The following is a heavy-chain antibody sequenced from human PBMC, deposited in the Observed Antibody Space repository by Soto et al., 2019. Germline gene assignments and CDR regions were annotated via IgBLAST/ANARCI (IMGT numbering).Heavy chain of an antibody. CDR1: GFTFSSYW. V-gene: IGHV3-74*01. Sequence: VRLSCAASGFTFSSYWMHWVRQAPGKGLVWVSRINSDGSSTSYADSVKGRFTISRDNAKNTLYLQMNSLRAEDTAVYYCARDRAIAARLEPFDYWGQRTLVTVSS. J-gene: IGHJ4*02. CDR3: ARDRAIAARLEPFDY. CDR2: INSDGSST. D-gene: IGHD6-6*01.